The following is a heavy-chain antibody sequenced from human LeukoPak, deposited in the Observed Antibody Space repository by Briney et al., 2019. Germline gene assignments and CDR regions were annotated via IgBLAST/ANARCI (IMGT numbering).Heavy chain of an antibody. V-gene: IGHV3-30*18. D-gene: IGHD6-6*01. CDR2: ISYDGSNK. Sequence: GGSLRLSCAASGFTFSSYGMHWVRQAPGKGLEWVAVISYDGSNKYYADSVKGRFTISRDNSKNTLYLQMNRLTTEDTAVYYCAKEGPIDHSTSSPDFDYWGQGTLVTVSS. J-gene: IGHJ4*02. CDR1: GFTFSSYG. CDR3: AKEGPIDHSTSSPDFDY.